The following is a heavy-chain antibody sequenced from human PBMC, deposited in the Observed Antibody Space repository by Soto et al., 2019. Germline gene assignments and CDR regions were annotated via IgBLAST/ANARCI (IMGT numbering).Heavy chain of an antibody. CDR2: ISWNSGSI. D-gene: IGHD6-13*01. CDR1: GFTFDDYA. CDR3: AKDGDSSHYNWFDP. V-gene: IGHV3-9*01. J-gene: IGHJ5*02. Sequence: EVQLVESGGGLVQPGRSLRLSCAASGFTFDDYAMHWVRQAPGKGLEWVSGISWNSGSIGYADSVKGRFTISRDNAKNSLYRQMNSLRAEDTALYYCAKDGDSSHYNWFDPWGPGTLVTVSS.